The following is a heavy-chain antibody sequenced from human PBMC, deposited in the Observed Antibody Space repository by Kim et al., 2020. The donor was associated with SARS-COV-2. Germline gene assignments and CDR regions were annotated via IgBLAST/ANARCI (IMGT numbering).Heavy chain of an antibody. V-gene: IGHV1-18*01. J-gene: IGHJ3*02. D-gene: IGHD3-10*02. CDR3: ARDMRLMFTDGFDI. Sequence: YAQKLQGRVTMTTDTSMSTAYMELRSLRSDDTAVYYCARDMRLMFTDGFDIWGQGTVVTVSS.